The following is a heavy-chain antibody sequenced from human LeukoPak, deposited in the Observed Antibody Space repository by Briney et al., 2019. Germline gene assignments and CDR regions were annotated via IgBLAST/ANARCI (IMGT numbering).Heavy chain of an antibody. D-gene: IGHD2-15*01. CDR3: ARGLEGYYYYYYMDV. Sequence: SETLSLTCTASGGSITSYYWSWIRQPPGKGLEWNGYIYYSGSPNHNPSLKSRVTMSVDTSKNQFSLKLSSVTAADTAVYYCARGLEGYYYYYYMDVWGKGTTVTVSS. J-gene: IGHJ6*03. CDR2: IYYSGSP. CDR1: GGSITSYY. V-gene: IGHV4-59*01.